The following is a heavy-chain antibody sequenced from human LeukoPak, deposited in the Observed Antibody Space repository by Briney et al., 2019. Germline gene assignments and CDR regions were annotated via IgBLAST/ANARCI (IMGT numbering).Heavy chain of an antibody. CDR3: ARGNHDYGDYADY. J-gene: IGHJ4*02. Sequence: GASVKVSCKASGYTFTGYYMHWVRQAPGQGLEWMGWINPNSGGTNYAQKFQGWVTMTRDTSISTAYMELSRLRSDDTAVYYCARGNHDYGDYADYWGQGTLVTVSS. CDR1: GYTFTGYY. D-gene: IGHD4-17*01. CDR2: INPNSGGT. V-gene: IGHV1-2*04.